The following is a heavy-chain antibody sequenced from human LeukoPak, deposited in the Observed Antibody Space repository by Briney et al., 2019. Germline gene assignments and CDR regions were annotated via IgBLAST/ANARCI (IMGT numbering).Heavy chain of an antibody. D-gene: IGHD3-22*01. Sequence: GGSLRLSCTVSGFTFRTYAMHWVRQAPGKGLEWVAVISTDGSNKYYADSVKGRITISRDNSKNTLYLQMNSLRAEDTAVYYCASISSGYHLMSWGQGTLVTVSS. V-gene: IGHV3-30-3*01. CDR3: ASISSGYHLMS. CDR2: ISTDGSNK. J-gene: IGHJ5*02. CDR1: GFTFRTYA.